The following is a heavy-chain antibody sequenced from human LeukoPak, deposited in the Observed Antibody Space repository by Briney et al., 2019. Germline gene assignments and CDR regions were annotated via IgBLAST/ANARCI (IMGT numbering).Heavy chain of an antibody. CDR1: GFTFGDHA. CDR2: IRNKAYRGTT. Sequence: GGSLRLSCTGSGFTFGDHATSWVRQAPGKGLEWVGFIRNKAYRGTTEYAASVKGRFTISRDDFASIAYLQMNSLTTEDTAVYYCARGPIQLWIHNAMDVWGQGTTVTVSS. V-gene: IGHV3-49*04. J-gene: IGHJ6*02. D-gene: IGHD5-18*01. CDR3: ARGPIQLWIHNAMDV.